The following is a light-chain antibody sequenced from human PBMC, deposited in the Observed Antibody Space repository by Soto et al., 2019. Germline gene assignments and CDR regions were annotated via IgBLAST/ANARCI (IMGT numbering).Light chain of an antibody. CDR3: QQQHTSLIA. Sequence: EIVLTQSPGTLSLSPGERATLSCRTSQSVSGSYLAWYQQKPGQAPRLLVSGPSSRATGIPDRFTGSGSGTDFTLTISRLEPEDFAVYYCQQQHTSLIAFGQGTRLEIK. V-gene: IGKV3-20*01. CDR2: GPS. CDR1: QSVSGSY. J-gene: IGKJ5*01.